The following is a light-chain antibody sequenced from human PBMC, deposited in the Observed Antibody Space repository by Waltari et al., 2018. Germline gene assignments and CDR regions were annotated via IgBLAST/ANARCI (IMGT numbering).Light chain of an antibody. J-gene: IGKJ3*01. V-gene: IGKV3-11*01. CDR3: QPRSNWPPIIT. CDR1: QSVSSY. CDR2: DAS. Sequence: EIVLTQSPATLSLSPGERATLSCRARQSVSSYLAWYQQKPGQAPRLLIYDASNRTTGIPARFSGSGSGTDFTLTISSLEPADFAVYYCQPRSNWPPIITFGPGTKVDIK.